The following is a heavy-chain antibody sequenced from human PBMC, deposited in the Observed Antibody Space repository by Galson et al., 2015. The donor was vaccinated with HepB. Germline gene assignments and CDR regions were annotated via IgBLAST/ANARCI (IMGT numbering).Heavy chain of an antibody. CDR1: GYTFTGYY. CDR2: INPNSGGT. V-gene: IGHV1-2*02. D-gene: IGHD2-2*01. Sequence: SVKVSCKASGYTFTGYYMHWVRQAPGQGLEWMGWINPNSGGTNYAQKFQGRVTMTRDTSISTAYMELSRLRSDDTAVYYCARAAIVVVPAAIYYFDYWGQGTLVTVSS. CDR3: ARAAIVVVPAAIYYFDY. J-gene: IGHJ4*02.